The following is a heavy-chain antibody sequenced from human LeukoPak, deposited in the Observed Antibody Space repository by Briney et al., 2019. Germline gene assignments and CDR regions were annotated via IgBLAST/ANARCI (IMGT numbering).Heavy chain of an antibody. CDR3: ARDSTVTSPYYSYSMDV. D-gene: IGHD4-17*01. CDR2: IKQDGSEK. J-gene: IGHJ6*02. Sequence: GGSLRLSCAASGFTFSSYWMSWVRQAPGKGLEWVANIKQDGSEKYYVDSVKGRFTISRDNAKNSLYLQMNSLRAEDTAVYYCARDSTVTSPYYSYSMDVWGQGTTVTVSS. CDR1: GFTFSSYW. V-gene: IGHV3-7*01.